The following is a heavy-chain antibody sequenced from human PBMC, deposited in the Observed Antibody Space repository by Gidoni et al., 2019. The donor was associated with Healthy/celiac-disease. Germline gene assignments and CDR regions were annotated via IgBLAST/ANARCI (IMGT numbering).Heavy chain of an antibody. CDR2: INHSGST. J-gene: IGHJ6*03. CDR1: GGSFSGYY. CDR3: ARLGKCSSTSCYNHYYYMDV. V-gene: IGHV4-34*01. D-gene: IGHD2-2*02. Sequence: QVQLQQWGAGLLKPSETLSLTCAVYGGSFSGYYWSWIRQPPGKGLEWIGEINHSGSTNYNPSLKSRVTISVDTSKNQVSLKLSSVTAADTAVYYCARLGKCSSTSCYNHYYYMDVWGKGTTVTVSS.